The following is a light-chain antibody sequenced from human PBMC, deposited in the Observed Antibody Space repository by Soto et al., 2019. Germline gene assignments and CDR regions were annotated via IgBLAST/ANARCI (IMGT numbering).Light chain of an antibody. CDR1: SGHSSYT. CDR2: VNSDGNQ. V-gene: IGLV4-69*01. Sequence: QPVLTQSPSASASLGASVKLTCTLSSGHSSYTIAWHQQQPEKGPRYLMKVNSDGNQSKGDGTLDRFSGSTSGAERYLTISNLQSEDEADYYCQTWGTGIQVFGGGTKVTVL. CDR3: QTWGTGIQV. J-gene: IGLJ2*01.